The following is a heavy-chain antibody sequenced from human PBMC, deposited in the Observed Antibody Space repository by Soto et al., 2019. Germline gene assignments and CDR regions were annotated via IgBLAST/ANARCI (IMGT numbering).Heavy chain of an antibody. Sequence: GGSLRLSCAASGFTFSSYWMSWVRQAPGKGLEWVANIKQDGSEKYYVDSVKGRFTISRDNAKNSLYLQMNSLRAEDTAVYYCASLYSSSSSYYYYGMDVWGQGTTVTVSS. D-gene: IGHD6-6*01. J-gene: IGHJ6*02. CDR1: GFTFSSYW. V-gene: IGHV3-7*01. CDR2: IKQDGSEK. CDR3: ASLYSSSSSYYYYGMDV.